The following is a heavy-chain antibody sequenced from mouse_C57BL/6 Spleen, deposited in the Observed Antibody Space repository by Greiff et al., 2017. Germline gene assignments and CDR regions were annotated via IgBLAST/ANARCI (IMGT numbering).Heavy chain of an antibody. CDR2: IYPGDGDT. D-gene: IGHD1-1*01. CDR1: GYAFSSSW. CDR3: ARKKNYYGSVTYAMDY. V-gene: IGHV1-82*01. J-gene: IGHJ4*01. Sequence: VQLQQSGPELVKPGASVKISCKASGYAFSSSWMNWVKQRPGKGLEWIGRIYPGDGDTNYNGKFKGKATLTADKSSSTAYMQLSRLTSADSAVYFCARKKNYYGSVTYAMDYWGQGTSVTVSS.